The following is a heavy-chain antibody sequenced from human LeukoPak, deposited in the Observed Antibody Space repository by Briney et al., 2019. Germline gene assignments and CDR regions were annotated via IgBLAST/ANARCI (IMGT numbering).Heavy chain of an antibody. D-gene: IGHD3-22*01. CDR1: GFTFSSYW. Sequence: PGGSLRLSCAASGFTFSSYWMHWVRQAPGKGLVWVSRINTDGSGTSYADSVKGRFTISRDTAKNTLYLQMNSLRPEDTAVYYCARGGGYYYYDSAFDYWGQGTLVTVSS. V-gene: IGHV3-74*01. CDR3: ARGGGYYYYDSAFDY. CDR2: INTDGSGT. J-gene: IGHJ4*02.